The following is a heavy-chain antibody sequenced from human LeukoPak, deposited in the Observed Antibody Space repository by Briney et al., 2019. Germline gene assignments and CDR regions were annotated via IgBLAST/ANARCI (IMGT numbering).Heavy chain of an antibody. J-gene: IGHJ6*02. CDR1: GFTFSSYA. D-gene: IGHD6-19*01. V-gene: IGHV3-23*01. Sequence: GGSLRLSCAASGFTFSSYAMSWVRQAPGKGLEWVSAISGSGGSTYYADSVKGRFTISRDNSKNTLYLQMNSLRTEDTAVYYCAKGEQWLPNYYYGMDVWGQGTTVTVSS. CDR2: ISGSGGST. CDR3: AKGEQWLPNYYYGMDV.